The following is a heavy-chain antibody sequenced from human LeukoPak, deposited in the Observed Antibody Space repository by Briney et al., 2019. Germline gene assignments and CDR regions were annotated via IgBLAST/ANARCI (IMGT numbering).Heavy chain of an antibody. J-gene: IGHJ4*02. CDR3: AKRTSGSSWYSSDS. CDR2: MSGDATST. CDR1: GFTFSSFA. V-gene: IGHV3-23*01. D-gene: IGHD6-13*01. Sequence: GGSLRLSCAASGFTFSSFAMNWVRQAPGKGLEWVSTMSGDATSTYYADSVKGRFTISRDNSKTTLFLQMNSLRAEDTAAYYCAKRTSGSSWYSSDSWGQGTLVTVSS.